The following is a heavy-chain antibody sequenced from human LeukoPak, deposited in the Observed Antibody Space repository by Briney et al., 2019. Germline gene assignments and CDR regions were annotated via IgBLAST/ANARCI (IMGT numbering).Heavy chain of an antibody. J-gene: IGHJ5*02. V-gene: IGHV1-8*01. CDR3: ARAIMGVRDYGEIRFDP. CDR1: GYTFTTYD. CDR2: MNPDSGNT. D-gene: IGHD4-17*01. Sequence: RASVKVSCKASGYTFTTYDINWVRQATGQGLEWMGWMNPDSGNTGYAQKFQGRVTLTRNTSISTAYMELSSLRSEDTAVYYCARAIMGVRDYGEIRFDPWGQGTLVTVSS.